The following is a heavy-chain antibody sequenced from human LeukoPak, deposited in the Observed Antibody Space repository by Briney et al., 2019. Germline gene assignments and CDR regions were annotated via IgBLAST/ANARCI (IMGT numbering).Heavy chain of an antibody. CDR1: GFTFSKNW. D-gene: IGHD4-17*01. J-gene: IGHJ4*02. V-gene: IGHV3-74*01. Sequence: GGSLRLSCAASGFTFSKNWMNWVRQAPGEGLVWVSGNKSDGSTTTYADSVKGRFTISRDNAKNTLYLQMNSLRAEDTAVYFCARLSTMTTDYWGQGTLVTVSS. CDR3: ARLSTMTTDY. CDR2: NKSDGSTT.